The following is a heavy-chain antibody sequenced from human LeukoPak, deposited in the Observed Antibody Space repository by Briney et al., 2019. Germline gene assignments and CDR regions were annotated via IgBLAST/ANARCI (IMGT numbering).Heavy chain of an antibody. J-gene: IGHJ4*02. D-gene: IGHD2-2*01. CDR2: IYYSGST. CDR3: ARDPRGGIVVVPAASDY. Sequence: SETLSLTCTVSGGSISSSSYYWGWIRQPPGTGLEWIGSIYYSGSTYYNPSLKSRVTISVDTSKNQFSLKLSSVTAADTAVYYCARDPRGGIVVVPAASDYWGQGTLVTVSS. V-gene: IGHV4-39*07. CDR1: GGSISSSSYY.